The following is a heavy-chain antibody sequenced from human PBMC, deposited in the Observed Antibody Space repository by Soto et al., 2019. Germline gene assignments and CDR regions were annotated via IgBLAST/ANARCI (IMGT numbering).Heavy chain of an antibody. V-gene: IGHV3-30*18. Sequence: QVQLVESGGGVVQPGRSLRLSCAASGFTFSSYGMHWVRQAPGKGLEWVAVISYDGSNKYYADSVKGRFTISRDNSKNTLYLQMNSLRAEDTAVYYCAKGGYGYSSSWSYWYFDLWGRGTLVTVSS. D-gene: IGHD6-13*01. CDR1: GFTFSSYG. CDR3: AKGGYGYSSSWSYWYFDL. CDR2: ISYDGSNK. J-gene: IGHJ2*01.